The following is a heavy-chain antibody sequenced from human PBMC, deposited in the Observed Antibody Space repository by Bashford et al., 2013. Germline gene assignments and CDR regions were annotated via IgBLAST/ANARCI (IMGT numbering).Heavy chain of an antibody. J-gene: IGHJ5*02. D-gene: IGHD1/OR15-1a*01. Sequence: VRQAPGKGLEWVSSISSGGDYIYYADSVRGRFTISRDSAKSSLYLQMNSLRDDDTAVYYCARDREQDLDLWGQGVQVTVSS. CDR2: ISSGGDYI. CDR3: ARDREQDLDL. V-gene: IGHV3-21*06.